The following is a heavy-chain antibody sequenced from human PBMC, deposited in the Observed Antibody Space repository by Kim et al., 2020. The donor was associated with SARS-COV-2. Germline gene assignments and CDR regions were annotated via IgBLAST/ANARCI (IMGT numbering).Heavy chain of an antibody. CDR1: GFTFSSYG. CDR3: ARDFKGRDGYNYPFDY. J-gene: IGHJ4*02. Sequence: GGSLRLSCAASGFTFSSYGMHWVRQAPGKGLEWVAVISYDGSNKYYADSVKGRFTISRDNSKNTLYLQMNSLRAEDTAVYYCARDFKGRDGYNYPFDYWGQGTLVTVSS. CDR2: ISYDGSNK. V-gene: IGHV3-33*05. D-gene: IGHD5-12*01.